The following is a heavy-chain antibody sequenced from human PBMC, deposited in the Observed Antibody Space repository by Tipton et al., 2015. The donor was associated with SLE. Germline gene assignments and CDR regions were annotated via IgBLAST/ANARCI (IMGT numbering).Heavy chain of an antibody. Sequence: SLRLSCAASGFTFRSYSMNWVRQAPGKGLEWVSSISSSSTYIYYADSVKGRFTISRDNTKNSLYLQMNSLRAEDTAVYYCARDRDGIVATMGLLACWGQGTLVSVSS. V-gene: IGHV3-21*01. D-gene: IGHD5-12*01. CDR1: GFTFRSYS. CDR3: ARDRDGIVATMGLLAC. J-gene: IGHJ4*02. CDR2: ISSSSTYI.